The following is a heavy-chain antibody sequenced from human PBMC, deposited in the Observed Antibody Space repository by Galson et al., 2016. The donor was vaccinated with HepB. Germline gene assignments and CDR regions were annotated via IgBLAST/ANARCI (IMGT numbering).Heavy chain of an antibody. CDR1: GGSISSGGYH. Sequence: TLSLTCSISGGSISSGGYHWSWIRQHPGKGLEWIGHIYYSGSTYYNPSLKSRLTLSVDTSKNEISLKLTSVTAADTAVYYCARDIVCINTSCYGRWFDPWGQGTLVTVSS. D-gene: IGHD2-2*01. CDR2: IYYSGST. V-gene: IGHV4-31*03. CDR3: ARDIVCINTSCYGRWFDP. J-gene: IGHJ5*02.